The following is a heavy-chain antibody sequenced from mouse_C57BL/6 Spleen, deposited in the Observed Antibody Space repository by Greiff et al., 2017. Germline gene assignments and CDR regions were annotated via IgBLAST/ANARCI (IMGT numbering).Heavy chain of an antibody. Sequence: EVMLVESGEGLVKPGGSLKLSCAASGFTFSSYAMSWVRQTPEKRLEWVAYISSGGDYIYYADTVKGRFTISRDNARNTLYLQMSSLKSEDTAMYYCTRVGIYDGSYGCAYWGQGTLVTVSA. J-gene: IGHJ3*01. V-gene: IGHV5-9-1*02. CDR2: ISSGGDYI. CDR1: GFTFSSYA. CDR3: TRVGIYDGSYGCAY. D-gene: IGHD2-3*01.